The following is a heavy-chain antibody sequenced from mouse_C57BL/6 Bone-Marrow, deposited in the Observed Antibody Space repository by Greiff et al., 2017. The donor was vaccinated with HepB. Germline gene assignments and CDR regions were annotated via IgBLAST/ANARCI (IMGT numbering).Heavy chain of an antibody. CDR3: TRDPWGYYFDY. Sequence: EVKLVESGEGLVKPGGSLKLSCAASGFTFSSYAMSWVRQTPEKRLEWVAYISSGGDYIYYADTVKGRFTISRDNARNTLNLQMSSLKSEDTAMYYCTRDPWGYYFDYWGQGTTLTVSS. V-gene: IGHV5-9-1*02. CDR2: ISSGGDYI. CDR1: GFTFSSYA. D-gene: IGHD4-1*01. J-gene: IGHJ2*01.